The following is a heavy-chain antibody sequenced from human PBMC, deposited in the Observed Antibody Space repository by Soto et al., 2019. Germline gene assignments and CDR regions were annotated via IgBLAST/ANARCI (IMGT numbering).Heavy chain of an antibody. D-gene: IGHD3-10*01. J-gene: IGHJ4*02. CDR2: IIPMLRMA. CDR3: ATNYGSGSPHFDH. CDR1: AGTFDSYT. V-gene: IGHV1-69*02. Sequence: QVQLVQSGAEVKKPGSSVKVSCSASAGTFDSYTISWVRQVPGHGLEWMGRIIPMLRMANFAQNFEGRVTMNADESTSTAYMVLSSLRSEDTEVYFCATNYGSGSPHFDHWGQGTPVTVTS.